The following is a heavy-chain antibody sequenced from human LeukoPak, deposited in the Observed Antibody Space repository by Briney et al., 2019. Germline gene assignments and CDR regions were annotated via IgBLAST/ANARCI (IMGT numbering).Heavy chain of an antibody. V-gene: IGHV4-59*01. CDR3: ARDGGQRGYSYGYALDFDY. Sequence: SETLSLTCTVSGGSLSSYYWSWIRQPPGKGLEWIGYIYYSGGTNYNPSLKSRVTISVDTSKNQFSLKLSSVTAADTAVYYCARDGGQRGYSYGYALDFDYWGQGTLVTVSS. J-gene: IGHJ4*02. CDR2: IYYSGGT. D-gene: IGHD5-18*01. CDR1: GGSLSSYY.